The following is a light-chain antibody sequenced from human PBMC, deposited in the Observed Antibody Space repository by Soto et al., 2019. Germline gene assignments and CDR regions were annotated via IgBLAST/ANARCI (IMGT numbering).Light chain of an antibody. Sequence: EIVVTQSPATLSVSPGERATLSCRASQSVGNNFAWYQQKPGQAPRLLIFATSTRATGVPARFSGSASGTEFTLTISSLQSADSAVYYCQQYGDWPLTFGGGAKVEIE. V-gene: IGKV3-15*01. CDR1: QSVGNN. CDR2: ATS. J-gene: IGKJ4*01. CDR3: QQYGDWPLT.